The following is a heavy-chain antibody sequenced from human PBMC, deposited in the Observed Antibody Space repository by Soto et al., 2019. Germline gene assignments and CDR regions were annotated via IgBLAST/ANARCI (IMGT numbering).Heavy chain of an antibody. CDR2: INPSGGST. CDR3: ARGPIAVVPAGWFDP. J-gene: IGHJ5*02. V-gene: IGHV1-46*01. CDR1: GYTFTSYY. D-gene: IGHD2-2*01. Sequence: ASVKVSCKASGYTFTSYYMHWVRQAPGQGLEWMGIINPSGGSTSYAQKFQGRVTMTRDTSTSTVYMELSSLRSEDTAVYYCARGPIAVVPAGWFDPWGQGTLVTVSS.